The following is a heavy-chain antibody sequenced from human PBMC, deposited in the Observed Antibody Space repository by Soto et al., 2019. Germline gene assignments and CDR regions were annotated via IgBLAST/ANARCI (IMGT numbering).Heavy chain of an antibody. J-gene: IGHJ4*02. Sequence: ASVKVSCKASGGTFSSYAISWVRQAPGQGLEWMGGIIPIFGTANYAQKFQGRVTITADESTSTAYMELSSLRSEDTAVYYCARESNDFWSGYYEDYWGQGTLVTVSS. CDR1: GGTFSSYA. CDR3: ARESNDFWSGYYEDY. D-gene: IGHD3-3*01. CDR2: IIPIFGTA. V-gene: IGHV1-69*13.